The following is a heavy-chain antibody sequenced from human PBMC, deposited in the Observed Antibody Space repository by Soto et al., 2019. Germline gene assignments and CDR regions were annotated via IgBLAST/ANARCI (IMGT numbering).Heavy chain of an antibody. Sequence: QVQLVESGGGVVQPGRSLRLSCAASGFTFDSYIMHWVRQAPGKGLEWVAFISYDGTNQYYADSVKGRFTISRDNSKNTLYQQINLLRPEDTAGYYCARDLRRQPSYWGQGTLVTVSS. J-gene: IGHJ4*02. V-gene: IGHV3-30-3*01. CDR3: ARDLRRQPSY. D-gene: IGHD5-18*01. CDR1: GFTFDSYI. CDR2: ISYDGTNQ.